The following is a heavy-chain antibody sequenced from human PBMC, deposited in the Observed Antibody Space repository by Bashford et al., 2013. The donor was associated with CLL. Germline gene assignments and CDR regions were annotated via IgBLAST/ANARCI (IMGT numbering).Heavy chain of an antibody. Sequence: GGSLRLSCTGSRFRFADYAMNWVRQAPGKGLEWVGFIRSEAFGGITGYAASVTGRFTISRDDSTSIAYLQMNSLKTEDTAVYYCARGGYCSGNTCYTSYFDYWGLGSLVTVSS. CDR2: IRSEAFGGIT. D-gene: IGHD2-15*01. V-gene: IGHV3-49*04. CDR1: RFRFADYA. J-gene: IGHJ4*02. CDR3: ARGGYCSGNTCYTSYFDY.